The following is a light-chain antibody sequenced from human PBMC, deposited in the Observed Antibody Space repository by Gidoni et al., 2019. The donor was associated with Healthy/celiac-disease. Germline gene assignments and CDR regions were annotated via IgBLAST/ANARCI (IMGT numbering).Light chain of an antibody. CDR1: QSVSSN. Sequence: DIVMTPSPATLSVSPGERATLSCSASQSVSSNLAWYQQKPGQAPRLLIYGASTRATGIPARFSGSGSGTECTLTISSLQFEDFAVYYCQQYNNWTLYTFGQGTKLEIK. CDR2: GAS. V-gene: IGKV3-15*01. J-gene: IGKJ2*01. CDR3: QQYNNWTLYT.